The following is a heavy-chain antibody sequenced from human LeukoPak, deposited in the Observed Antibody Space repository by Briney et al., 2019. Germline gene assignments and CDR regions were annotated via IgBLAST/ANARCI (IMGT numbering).Heavy chain of an antibody. J-gene: IGHJ4*02. D-gene: IGHD6-6*01. CDR1: GYTFTGYY. CDR2: INPNSGGT. Sequence: ASVKVSCKASGYTFTGYYMHWVRQAPGQGLEWMGWINPNSGGTNYAQKFQGRVTMTRDTSISTAYMELSRLRSDDTAVYYCARDIAARTYNFDHWGQGTLVTVSS. CDR3: ARDIAARTYNFDH. V-gene: IGHV1-2*02.